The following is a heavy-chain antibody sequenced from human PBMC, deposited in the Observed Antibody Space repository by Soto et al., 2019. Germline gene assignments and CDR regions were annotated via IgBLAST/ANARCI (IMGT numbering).Heavy chain of an antibody. CDR3: ARDLGEEAFDI. Sequence: ASVKVSCKASGYTFTSYYIHWVRQAPGQGLEWMGIINPSGGSTSYAQKFQGRVTMTRDTSTSTVYMELSSLRSEDTAAYYCARDLGEEAFDIWGQGTMVTVSS. D-gene: IGHD2-21*01. J-gene: IGHJ3*02. CDR2: INPSGGST. V-gene: IGHV1-46*01. CDR1: GYTFTSYY.